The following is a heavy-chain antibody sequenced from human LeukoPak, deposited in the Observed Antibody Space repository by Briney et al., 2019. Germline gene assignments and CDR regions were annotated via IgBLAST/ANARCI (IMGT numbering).Heavy chain of an antibody. Sequence: SETLSLTCTVSGGSISSSSFYWGWIRQPPGKGLDWIGSIYYSGTTYYNPSLKSRVTISVDASKNQFSLKLSSVTAADTAVYYCARGVGARDPGAFDIWGQGTMVTVSS. D-gene: IGHD1-26*01. J-gene: IGHJ3*02. V-gene: IGHV4-39*01. CDR3: ARGVGARDPGAFDI. CDR1: GGSISSSSFY. CDR2: IYYSGTT.